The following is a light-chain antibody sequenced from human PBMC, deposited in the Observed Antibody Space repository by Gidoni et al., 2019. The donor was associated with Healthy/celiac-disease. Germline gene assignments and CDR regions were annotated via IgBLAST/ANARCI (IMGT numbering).Light chain of an antibody. CDR3: NSRYSMGNRRV. V-gene: IGLV3-19*01. J-gene: IGLJ2*01. CDR1: RLRSYY. Sequence: SSELTPDPAVSVALGQTARITFQGDRLRSYYASWDQQKPGQAPVLVIYGKNNRPSGIPDRFSGASSGNTASLTITGAQAEDEADYYCNSRYSMGNRRVFGGGTKLTVL. CDR2: GKN.